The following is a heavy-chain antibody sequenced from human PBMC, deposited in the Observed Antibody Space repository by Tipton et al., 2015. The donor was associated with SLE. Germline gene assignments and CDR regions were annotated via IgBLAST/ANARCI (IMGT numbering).Heavy chain of an antibody. V-gene: IGHV4-59*01. D-gene: IGHD4-17*01. J-gene: IGHJ4*02. CDR3: ARGRTVGDSFDY. CDR1: GGSISSYY. CDR2: IYYSGST. Sequence: TLSLTCTVSGGSISSYYWSWIRQPPGKGLEWIGYIYYSGSTNYNPSLKSRVTISVDTSKNQFSLKLSSVTAADTAVYYCARGRTVGDSFDYWGQGTLVTVSS.